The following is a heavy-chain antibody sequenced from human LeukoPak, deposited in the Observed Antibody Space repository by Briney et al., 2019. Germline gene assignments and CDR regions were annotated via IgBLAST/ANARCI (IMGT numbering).Heavy chain of an antibody. Sequence: SGGSLRLSCATSGFTFDDYAMHWVRQAPGKGLEWVSGISWNSGSIGYADSVKGRSTISRDNAKNSLYLQMNSLRAEDTALYYCAKGMGPRIAAAGGYWGQGTLVTVSS. J-gene: IGHJ4*02. CDR3: AKGMGPRIAAAGGY. D-gene: IGHD6-13*01. CDR2: ISWNSGSI. CDR1: GFTFDDYA. V-gene: IGHV3-9*01.